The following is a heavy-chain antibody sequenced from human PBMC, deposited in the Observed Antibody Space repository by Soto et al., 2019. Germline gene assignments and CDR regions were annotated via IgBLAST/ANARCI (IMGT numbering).Heavy chain of an antibody. CDR1: GFTFSSYA. CDR2: ISGGGGST. D-gene: IGHD2-8*01. J-gene: IGHJ4*02. CDR3: AKPDIVLMVYKSGIDY. Sequence: GVLRLSCAASGFTFSSYAMSWVRQAPGKGLEWVSAISGGGGSTYYADSVKGRFTISRDNSKNTLYLQMNSLRAEDTAVYYCAKPDIVLMVYKSGIDYWGQGTLVTVSS. V-gene: IGHV3-23*01.